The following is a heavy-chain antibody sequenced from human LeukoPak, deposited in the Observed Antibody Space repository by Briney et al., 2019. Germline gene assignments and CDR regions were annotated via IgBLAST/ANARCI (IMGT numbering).Heavy chain of an antibody. J-gene: IGHJ4*02. CDR2: ISYDGGNE. CDR1: GFTFSGYA. Sequence: GGSLRLSCAASGFTFSGYAMHWVRQAPGKGLEWVAIISYDGGNEYYADSVKGRFTIFRDNSKNTLYLQMNSLRAEDTAVYYCARAFYTYDSSAYPVEYWGQGTLVTVSS. CDR3: ARAFYTYDSSAYPVEY. D-gene: IGHD3-22*01. V-gene: IGHV3-30-3*01.